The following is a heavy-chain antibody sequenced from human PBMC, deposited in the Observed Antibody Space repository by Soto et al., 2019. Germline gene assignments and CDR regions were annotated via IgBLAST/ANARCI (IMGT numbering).Heavy chain of an antibody. CDR2: IYYSGST. CDR3: ARSNLRYDFWSGYGGGAFDI. D-gene: IGHD3-3*01. Sequence: LSLTCTVSGGSISSSSYYWGWIRQPPGKGLEWIGSIYYSGSTYYNPSLKSRVTISVDTSKNQFSLKLSSVTAADTAVYYCARSNLRYDFWSGYGGGAFDIWGQGTMVTVSS. CDR1: GGSISSSSYY. J-gene: IGHJ3*02. V-gene: IGHV4-39*01.